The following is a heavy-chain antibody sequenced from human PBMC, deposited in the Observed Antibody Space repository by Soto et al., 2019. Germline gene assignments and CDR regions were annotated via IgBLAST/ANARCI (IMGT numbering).Heavy chain of an antibody. CDR2: IYWDDDK. CDR1: GFSLSTSTVA. CDR3: AHVKGEAGSGWHWGFDY. J-gene: IGHJ4*02. D-gene: IGHD6-19*01. Sequence: QITLKESGPTLVKPTQTLTLTCTFSGFSLSTSTVAVGWIRQPPGKALEWLALIYWDDDKRYSPSLKSRLTITKDTSKNQVVLTMTNMDPADTGTYYCAHVKGEAGSGWHWGFDYWGQGTLITVSS. V-gene: IGHV2-5*02.